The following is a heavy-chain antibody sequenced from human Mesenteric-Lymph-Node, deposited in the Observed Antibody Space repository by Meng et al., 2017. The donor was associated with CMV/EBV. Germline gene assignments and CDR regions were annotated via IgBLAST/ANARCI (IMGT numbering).Heavy chain of an antibody. V-gene: IGHV3-53*01. Sequence: GESLKISCAASGFTVSSNYMSWVRQAPGKGLEWVSVIYSSGSTYYADSVKGRFTISRDELKNTLYLQMNSLRAEDTAMYYCARVAAGAQYNWLDLWGQGTLVTVSS. J-gene: IGHJ5*02. CDR2: IYSSGST. D-gene: IGHD6-13*01. CDR3: ARVAAGAQYNWLDL. CDR1: GFTVSSNY.